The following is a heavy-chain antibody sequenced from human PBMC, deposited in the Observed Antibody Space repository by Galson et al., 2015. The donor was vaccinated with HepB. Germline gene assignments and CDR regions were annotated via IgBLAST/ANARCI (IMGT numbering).Heavy chain of an antibody. CDR1: GFTVSSNY. Sequence: SLRLSCAASGFTVSSNYMSWVRQAPGKGLEWVSVIYSGGSTYYADSVKGRLTISRDNSKNTLYLQMNSLRAEDTAVYYCARGVWEWFPGYFDYWGQGTLVTVSS. CDR3: ARGVWEWFPGYFDY. CDR2: IYSGGST. D-gene: IGHD3-3*01. V-gene: IGHV3-53*01. J-gene: IGHJ4*02.